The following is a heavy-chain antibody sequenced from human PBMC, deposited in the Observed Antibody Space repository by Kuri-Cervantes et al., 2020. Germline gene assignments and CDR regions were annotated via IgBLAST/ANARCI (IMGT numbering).Heavy chain of an antibody. CDR2: ISGRGDTP. CDR1: GFFFSNYG. V-gene: IGHV3-23*01. J-gene: IGHJ4*02. Sequence: GESLKISCAASGFFFSNYGMGWVRQAPGKGLEWVSAISGRGDTPYYADSVKGRFTISRDNAKNTLYLQMNSLRAEDTAVYYCARVRAVSGAYNDYAPLGYWGQGTLVTVSS. D-gene: IGHD3-16*01. CDR3: ARVRAVSGAYNDYAPLGY.